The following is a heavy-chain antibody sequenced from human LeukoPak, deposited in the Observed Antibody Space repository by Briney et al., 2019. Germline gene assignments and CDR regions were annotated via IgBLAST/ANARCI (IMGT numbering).Heavy chain of an antibody. CDR1: GFTFSSYG. CDR3: ARAVGDYGDYVLDY. V-gene: IGHV3-33*01. J-gene: IGHJ4*02. D-gene: IGHD4-17*01. Sequence: PGRSLRLSCAVSGFTFSSYGMHWVRQAPGKGLEWVAVIWYDGSNKYYADSVKGRFTISRDNSKNTLYLQMNSLRAEDTAVYYCARAVGDYGDYVLDYWGQGTLVTVSS. CDR2: IWYDGSNK.